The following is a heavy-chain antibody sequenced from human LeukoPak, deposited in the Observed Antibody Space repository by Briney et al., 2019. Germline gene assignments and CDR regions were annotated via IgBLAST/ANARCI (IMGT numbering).Heavy chain of an antibody. CDR3: AKDANQYYLDSSGYGDY. D-gene: IGHD3-22*01. CDR1: GFTFSSYA. CDR2: ISYDGSNK. V-gene: IGHV3-30*04. Sequence: GGSLRLSCAASGFTFSSYAMHWVRQAPGKGLEWVAVISYDGSNKYYADSEKGRFTIYRDNSKNTLDLQMNSLRAEDTAVYYCAKDANQYYLDSSGYGDYWGQGILVTVSS. J-gene: IGHJ4*02.